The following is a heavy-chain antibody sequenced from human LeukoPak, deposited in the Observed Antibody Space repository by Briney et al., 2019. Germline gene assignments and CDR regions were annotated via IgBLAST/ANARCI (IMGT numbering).Heavy chain of an antibody. CDR1: GYTFTSYA. Sequence: GASVKVSCKASGYTFTSYAMNWVRQAPGQGLEWMGWINTNTGNPTYVQGFTGRFVFSLDTSVSTAYLQISSLKAEDTAVYYCARVRYDFWSGLLIVDPWGQGTLVTVSS. D-gene: IGHD3-3*01. CDR3: ARVRYDFWSGLLIVDP. J-gene: IGHJ5*02. V-gene: IGHV7-4-1*02. CDR2: INTNTGNP.